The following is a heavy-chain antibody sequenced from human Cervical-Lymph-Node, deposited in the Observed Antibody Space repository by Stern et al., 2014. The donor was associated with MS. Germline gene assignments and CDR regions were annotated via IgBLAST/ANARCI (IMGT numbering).Heavy chain of an antibody. V-gene: IGHV3-11*01. CDR1: GFTFSDCD. J-gene: IGHJ1*01. D-gene: IGHD5-18*01. CDR2: ISNSGSNI. CDR3: AGGRHSFGIQH. Sequence: VQLVESGGGLVKPGGSLRLSCAASGFTFSDCDMTWVRQAPGKGLEWVACISNSGSNIFYADSVKGRFTISRDNAKNSLYLQMNSLRAEDTAVYYCAGGRHSFGIQHWGQGTLVTVSS.